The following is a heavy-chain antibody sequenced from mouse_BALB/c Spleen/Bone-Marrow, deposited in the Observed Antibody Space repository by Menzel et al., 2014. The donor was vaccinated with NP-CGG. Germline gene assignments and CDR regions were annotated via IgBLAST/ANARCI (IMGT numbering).Heavy chain of an antibody. Sequence: EVNVVESGGGLVQPGGSLKLSCAASGFDFSRYWMTWVRQAPGKGLEWIGEINPASSTINYTPSLKDKFIISRDNAKNTLYLQMSKVRSEDTALYYCAKNYYYGCVAYWGQGTLVTVSA. CDR2: INPASSTI. V-gene: IGHV4-1*02. D-gene: IGHD1-2*01. CDR1: GFDFSRYW. CDR3: AKNYYYGCVAY. J-gene: IGHJ3*01.